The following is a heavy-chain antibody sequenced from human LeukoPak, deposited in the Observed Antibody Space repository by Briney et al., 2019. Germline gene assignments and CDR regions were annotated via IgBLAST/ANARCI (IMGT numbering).Heavy chain of an antibody. CDR2: IYYSGST. CDR1: GGSISSSSYY. J-gene: IGHJ4*02. V-gene: IGHV4-39*01. Sequence: SETLSLTCTVSGGSISSSSYYCGWIRQPPGKGLEWIGSIYYSGSTYYNPSLKSRVTISVDTSKNQFSLKLSSVTAADTAVYYCAGKIYDSSGYRDYWGQGTLVTVSS. D-gene: IGHD3-22*01. CDR3: AGKIYDSSGYRDY.